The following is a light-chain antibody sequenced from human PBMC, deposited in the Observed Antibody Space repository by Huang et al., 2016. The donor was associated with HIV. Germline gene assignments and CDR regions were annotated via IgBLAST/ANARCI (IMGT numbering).Light chain of an antibody. CDR2: AAS. J-gene: IGKJ1*01. V-gene: IGKV3-15*01. CDR1: QSVSSH. Sequence: EIVMKQSPATLSVSPGERDTLSGRASQSVSSHFAWYQHKPGQALRLLIYAASERASGIPARFSGSGSGTEFTLTISSLQSEDVAVYYCHQYNNWPQTFGQGTKVEIK. CDR3: HQYNNWPQT.